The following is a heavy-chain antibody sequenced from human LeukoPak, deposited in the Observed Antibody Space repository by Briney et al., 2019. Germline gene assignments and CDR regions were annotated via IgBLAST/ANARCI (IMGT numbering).Heavy chain of an antibody. J-gene: IGHJ5*02. CDR2: IYYSGST. V-gene: IGHV4-30-4*08. CDR1: GGSISSGDYH. CDR3: ARDPFPHAINYYDSSGYP. D-gene: IGHD3-22*01. Sequence: SETLSLTCTVSGGSISSGDYHWSWIRQPPGKGLEWIGYIYYSGSTYYNPSLKSRVTISVDTSKNQFSLKLSSVTAADTAVYYCARDPFPHAINYYDSSGYPWGQGTLVTVSS.